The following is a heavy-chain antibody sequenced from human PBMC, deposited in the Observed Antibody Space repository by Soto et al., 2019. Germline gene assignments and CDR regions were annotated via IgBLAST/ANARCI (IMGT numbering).Heavy chain of an antibody. CDR1: GGSISSGGYS. D-gene: IGHD5-18*01. CDR2: IYHSGST. Sequence: QLQLQESGSGLVKPSQALSLTCAVSGGSISSGGYSWGWIRQPPGKGLEWIANIYHSGSTYYNPSLKSRVTISVDKSKNQFSLKLSSVTAADTAVYYFARVGVNAAVANWGQGTLVTVSS. CDR3: ARVGVNAAVAN. J-gene: IGHJ4*02. V-gene: IGHV4-30-2*01.